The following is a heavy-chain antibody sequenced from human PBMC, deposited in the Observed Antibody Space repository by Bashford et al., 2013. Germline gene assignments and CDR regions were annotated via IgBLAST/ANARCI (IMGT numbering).Heavy chain of an antibody. CDR3: ARGGLNYYDISGYYSSFDH. CDR1: GYTFSDYG. V-gene: IGHV1-18*01. CDR2: ISVSNGQT. Sequence: ASVKVSCKASGYTFSDYGVSWMRQAPGQGLEWMGWISVSNGQTNYAQKVQGRVTLTTDTSTATAYMELRSLTSDDTAVYYCARGGLNYYDISGYYSSFDHWGQGTLVTVSS. J-gene: IGHJ4*02. D-gene: IGHD3-22*01.